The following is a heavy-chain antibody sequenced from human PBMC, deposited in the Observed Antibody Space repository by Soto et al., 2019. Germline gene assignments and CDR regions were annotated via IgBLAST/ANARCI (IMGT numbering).Heavy chain of an antibody. V-gene: IGHV4-31*03. D-gene: IGHD3-22*01. CDR3: AREGYDSSGLGNY. CDR1: GGSISSGGYY. J-gene: IGHJ4*02. Sequence: SETLSLACTVSGGSISSGGYYWSWIRQHPGKGLEWIGYIYYSGSTYYNPSLKSRVTISVDTSKNQFSLKLSSVTAADTAVYYCAREGYDSSGLGNYWGKGTLVTVSS. CDR2: IYYSGST.